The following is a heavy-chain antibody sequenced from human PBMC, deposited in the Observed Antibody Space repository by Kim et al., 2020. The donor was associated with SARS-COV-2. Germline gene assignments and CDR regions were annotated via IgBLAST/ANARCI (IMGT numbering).Heavy chain of an antibody. V-gene: IGHV3-23*01. CDR3: AGGGGNSVVYYYGMDV. J-gene: IGHJ6*02. CDR2: ISGSGGST. CDR1: AFTFSNYA. Sequence: GGSLRLSCAASAFTFSNYAMSWVRQAPGKGLEWVSAISGSGGSTYYADSVKGRFTISRDTSKSTLYLQMNTLRAEDTAVYYCAGGGGNSVVYYYGMDVWGQGTTVTVSS. D-gene: IGHD2-21*02.